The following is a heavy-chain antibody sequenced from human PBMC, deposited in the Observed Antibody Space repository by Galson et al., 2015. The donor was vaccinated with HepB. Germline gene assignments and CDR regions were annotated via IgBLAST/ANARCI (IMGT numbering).Heavy chain of an antibody. CDR1: GYTFTSYN. V-gene: IGHV1-46*01. CDR2: IHPSGGRT. Sequence: SVKVSCKASGYTFTSYNMHWVRQAPGQGLEWMGIIHPSGGRTSYAQKFQGRVTMTRDTSTSTVYMGLSSLRSEDTAVYYCARDLSSSWSLDYWGQGTLVTVSS. J-gene: IGHJ4*02. D-gene: IGHD6-13*01. CDR3: ARDLSSSWSLDY.